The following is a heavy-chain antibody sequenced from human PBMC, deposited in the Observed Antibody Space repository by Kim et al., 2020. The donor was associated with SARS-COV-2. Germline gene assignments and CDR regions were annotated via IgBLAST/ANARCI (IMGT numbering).Heavy chain of an antibody. D-gene: IGHD2-2*01. J-gene: IGHJ4*02. CDR2: ISSSSSTI. V-gene: IGHV3-48*02. CDR1: GFTFSSYS. Sequence: GGSLRLSCAASGFTFSSYSMNWVRQAPGKGLEWVSYISSSSSTIYYADSVKGRFTISRDNAKNSLYLQMNSLRDEDTAVYYCAREGRGYCSSTSCSYFDYWGQGTLVTVSS. CDR3: AREGRGYCSSTSCSYFDY.